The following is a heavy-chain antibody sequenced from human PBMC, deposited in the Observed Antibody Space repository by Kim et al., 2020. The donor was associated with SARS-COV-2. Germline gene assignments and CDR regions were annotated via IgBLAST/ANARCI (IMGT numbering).Heavy chain of an antibody. J-gene: IGHJ1*01. V-gene: IGHV3-53*01. CDR3: ARGQGGSIFVG. D-gene: IGHD3-3*01. CDR1: GFSVSTDY. CDR2: IYGGGTT. Sequence: GGSLRLSCAASGFSVSTDYMNWVRQAPGKGLEWVSVIYGGGTTYYADSVKGRFTISRDSSKNAFYLQMDSLRDADTAVYFCARGQGGSIFVGWGQGTLV.